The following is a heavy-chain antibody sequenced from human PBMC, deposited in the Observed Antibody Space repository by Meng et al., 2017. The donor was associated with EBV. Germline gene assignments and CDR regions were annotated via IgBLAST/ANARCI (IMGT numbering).Heavy chain of an antibody. J-gene: IGHJ5*02. CDR2: IPSDASHNK. D-gene: IGHD1-14*01. CDR1: GSTFSNFC. CDR3: AKDLSGRFDP. Sequence: QEHLVESGGGVVPPGRSLSLSCAASGSTFSNFCFHWVRQAPGKGPEWVAIIPSDASHNKYYADSVKGRFTISRDNSKNTLYLQMNSLRTEDTAGYYCAKDLSGRFDPWGQGTLVTVSS. V-gene: IGHV3-30*18.